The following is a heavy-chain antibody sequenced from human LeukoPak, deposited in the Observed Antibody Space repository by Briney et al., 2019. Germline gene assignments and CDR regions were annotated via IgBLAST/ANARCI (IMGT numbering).Heavy chain of an antibody. CDR3: ARGHDFWRAYYYYYMDV. J-gene: IGHJ6*03. CDR2: IYHSGST. D-gene: IGHD3-3*01. CDR1: GYSISSGYY. V-gene: IGHV4-38-2*02. Sequence: PSETLSLTCTVSGYSISSGYYWGWIRQPPGKGLEWIGSIYHSGSTYYNPSLKSRVTISVDTSKNQFSLKLSSVTAADTAVYYCARGHDFWRAYYYYYMDVWGKGTTVTVSS.